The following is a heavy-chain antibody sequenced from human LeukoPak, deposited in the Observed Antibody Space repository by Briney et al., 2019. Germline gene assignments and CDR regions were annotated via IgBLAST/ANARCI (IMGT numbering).Heavy chain of an antibody. D-gene: IGHD3-22*01. Sequence: PSQTLSLTCAVSGGSISSGGYSWSWIRQPPGKGLEWIGYIYHSGSTYYNPSLKSRVTISVDRSKNQFSLKLSSVTAADTAVYYCAGIPDYYDSSGYWAWGQGTLVTVSS. CDR2: IYHSGST. CDR1: GGSISSGGYS. J-gene: IGHJ5*02. CDR3: AGIPDYYDSSGYWA. V-gene: IGHV4-30-2*01.